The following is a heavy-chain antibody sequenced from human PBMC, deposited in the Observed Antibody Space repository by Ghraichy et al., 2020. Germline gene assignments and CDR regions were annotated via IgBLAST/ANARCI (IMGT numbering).Heavy chain of an antibody. J-gene: IGHJ5*02. Sequence: SETLSLTCTVSGGSISSSDYYWGWIRQPPRKGLEWIGNIYYSGSTYYNPSLKSRVTISVDTSKNQFSLRLSSVTAADTAVYYCARRIAAVGYNWFDPWGQGTLVTVSS. CDR1: GGSISSSDYY. D-gene: IGHD6-13*01. CDR3: ARRIAAVGYNWFDP. V-gene: IGHV4-39*01. CDR2: IYYSGST.